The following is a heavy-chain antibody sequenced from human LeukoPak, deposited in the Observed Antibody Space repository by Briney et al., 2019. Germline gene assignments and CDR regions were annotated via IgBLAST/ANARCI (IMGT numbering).Heavy chain of an antibody. CDR2: IYYSGNT. D-gene: IGHD5-12*01. Sequence: SETLCLTCTVSGGSISSSSYYWGWIRQPPGKGLEWIGSIYYSGNTYYNPSLKSRVTISVDTSKNQFSLKLSSVTAADTAVYYCAREWDSGYDYSYYYYYMDVWGKGTTVTISS. J-gene: IGHJ6*03. CDR3: AREWDSGYDYSYYYYYMDV. CDR1: GGSISSSSYY. V-gene: IGHV4-39*02.